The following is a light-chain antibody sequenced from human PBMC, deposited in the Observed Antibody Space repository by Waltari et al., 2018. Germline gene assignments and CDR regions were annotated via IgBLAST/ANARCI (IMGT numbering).Light chain of an antibody. V-gene: IGKV3-15*01. CDR2: GAS. J-gene: IGKJ2*01. CDR3: LQYNNWPPYT. Sequence: EIVMTQSPATLSVSPGARATLSCRARQSVSSNLAWYQQKPGQAPRLLIHGASTRATGIPARFSGSGSGTEFTLTISSLQSEDFAVYYCLQYNNWPPYTFGQGTKLEIK. CDR1: QSVSSN.